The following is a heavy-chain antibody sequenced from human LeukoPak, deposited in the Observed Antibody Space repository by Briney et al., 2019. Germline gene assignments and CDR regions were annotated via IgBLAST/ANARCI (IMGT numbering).Heavy chain of an antibody. CDR2: IIPIFGTA. CDR3: ARDGYSSSWYGSYWFDP. V-gene: IGHV1-69*05. D-gene: IGHD6-13*01. CDR1: GGTFSSYA. Sequence: GSSVKVSCXASGGTFSSYAISWVRQAPGQGLVWMGRIIPIFGTANYAQKFQGRVTITTDESTSTAYMELSSLRSEDTAVYYCARDGYSSSWYGSYWFDPWGQGTLVTVSS. J-gene: IGHJ5*02.